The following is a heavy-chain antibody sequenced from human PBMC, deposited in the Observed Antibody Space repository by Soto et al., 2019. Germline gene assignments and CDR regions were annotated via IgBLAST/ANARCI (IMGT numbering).Heavy chain of an antibody. Sequence: QVQLQESGPGLVKPSETLSLTCAVSGGSISSSDWWSWVRQPPGTGLAWIGEIYHSGSTNYTPSLKSRVTISVDKSKNQFSLKLTSVSAADTAVYYCARRTSSWPYYFDYWGQGTLVTVSS. J-gene: IGHJ4*02. CDR2: IYHSGST. CDR3: ARRTSSWPYYFDY. CDR1: GGSISSSDW. D-gene: IGHD6-13*01. V-gene: IGHV4-4*02.